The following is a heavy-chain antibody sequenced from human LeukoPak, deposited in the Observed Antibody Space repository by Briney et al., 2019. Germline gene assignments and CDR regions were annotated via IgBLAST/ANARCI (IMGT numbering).Heavy chain of an antibody. CDR2: ITTSGGST. V-gene: IGHV1-46*01. J-gene: IGHJ4*02. CDR1: GYTFISYY. Sequence: GASVKFSCKASGYTFISYYMHWVRQARGQGLEWMGIITTSGGSTNYAQNFQGRVTMTRDTSTSTVYMELTSLGSEDTAVYYCARVRTIAAVGPDFDYWGQGTLVTVSS. D-gene: IGHD6-13*01. CDR3: ARVRTIAAVGPDFDY.